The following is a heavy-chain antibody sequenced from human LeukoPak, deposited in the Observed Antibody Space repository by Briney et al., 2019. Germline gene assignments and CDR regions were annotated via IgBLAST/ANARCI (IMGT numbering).Heavy chain of an antibody. CDR3: ARDRTGDCVY. CDR1: GGTFSSYA. CDR2: IRSDGSNI. D-gene: IGHD7-27*01. V-gene: IGHV3-30*02. J-gene: IGHJ4*02. Sequence: SCKASGGTFSSYAISWVRQAPGQGLEWVAFIRSDGSNIYYADSVKGRFTISRDNAKNSLYLQMNSLRAEDTAVYYCARDRTGDCVYWGQGTLVTVSS.